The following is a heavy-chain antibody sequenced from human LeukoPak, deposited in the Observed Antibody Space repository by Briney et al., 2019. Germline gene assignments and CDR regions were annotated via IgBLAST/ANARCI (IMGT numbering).Heavy chain of an antibody. V-gene: IGHV4-39*07. Sequence: SETLSLTCTVSGGSISSSSYYWGWIRQPPGKGLEWIGSIYYSGSTYYNPSLKSRVTISVDTSKNQFSLKLSSVTAADTAVYYCARGLDYYDSSEVDVWGQGTTVTVSS. CDR2: IYYSGST. CDR3: ARGLDYYDSSEVDV. D-gene: IGHD3-22*01. J-gene: IGHJ6*02. CDR1: GGSISSSSYY.